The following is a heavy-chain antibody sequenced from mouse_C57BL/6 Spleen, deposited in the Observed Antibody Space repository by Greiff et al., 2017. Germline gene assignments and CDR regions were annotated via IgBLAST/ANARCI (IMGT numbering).Heavy chain of an antibody. D-gene: IGHD1-1*01. J-gene: IGHJ2*01. Sequence: QVQLKESGPELVKPGASVKISCKASGYAFSSSWMNWVKQRPGKGLEWIGRIYPGDGDTNYNGKFKGKATLTADKSSSTAYMQLSSLTSEDSAVYFCARGGFITTVVAYFDYWGQGTTLTVSS. CDR2: IYPGDGDT. V-gene: IGHV1-82*01. CDR1: GYAFSSSW. CDR3: ARGGFITTVVAYFDY.